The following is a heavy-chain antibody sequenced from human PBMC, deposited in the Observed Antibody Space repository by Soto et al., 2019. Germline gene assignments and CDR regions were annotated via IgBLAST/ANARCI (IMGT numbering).Heavy chain of an antibody. Sequence: GSLRLSCAASGFTFSSYSMNWVLQAPRKGLEWVSSISSSSSYIYYADSVKGRFTISRDNAKNSLYLQMNSLRAEDTAVYYCARDLRSGWYYFDYWGQGTMVTVSS. D-gene: IGHD6-19*01. CDR2: ISSSSSYI. V-gene: IGHV3-21*01. CDR1: GFTFSSYS. J-gene: IGHJ4*02. CDR3: ARDLRSGWYYFDY.